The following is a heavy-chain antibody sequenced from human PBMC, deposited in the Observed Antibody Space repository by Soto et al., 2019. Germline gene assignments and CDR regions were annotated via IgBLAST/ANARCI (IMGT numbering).Heavy chain of an antibody. V-gene: IGHV3-23*01. Sequence: EVQVLEXGGALVQPXGSLRLSCAASGFTLTNYAMSWVRQAPGXGLEWVSTVSGNGGTTYYADSVKGRFTISXXXXRXXXXXXXNSLRAEDTAVYYCAKAIAAAGTAYWGQGTLVTVSS. CDR1: GFTLTNYA. CDR3: AKAIAAAGTAY. CDR2: VSGNGGTT. J-gene: IGHJ4*02. D-gene: IGHD6-13*01.